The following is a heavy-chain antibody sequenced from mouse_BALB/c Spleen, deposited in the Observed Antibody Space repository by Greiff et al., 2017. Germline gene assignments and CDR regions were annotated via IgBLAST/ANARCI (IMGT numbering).Heavy chain of an antibody. CDR1: GYSITSGYY. CDR3: ARSDGYYVGPYAMDY. D-gene: IGHD2-3*01. CDR2: ISYDGSN. J-gene: IGHJ4*01. Sequence: EVQLVESGPGLVKPSQSLSLTCSVTGYSITSGYYWNWIRKFPGNKLEWMGYISYDGSNNYNPSLKNRISITRDTSKNQFFLKLNSVTTEDTATYYCARSDGYYVGPYAMDYWGQGTSVTVSS. V-gene: IGHV3-6*02.